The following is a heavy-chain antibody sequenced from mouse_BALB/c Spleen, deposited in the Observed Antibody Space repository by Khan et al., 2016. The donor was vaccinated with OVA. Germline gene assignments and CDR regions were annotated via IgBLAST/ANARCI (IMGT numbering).Heavy chain of an antibody. J-gene: IGHJ2*01. CDR1: GYSFTDYN. CDR2: IDPYNGGT. CDR3: ARTDYYGSSYYFDY. V-gene: IGHV1S135*01. Sequence: VQLQQSGPELVKPVASVKVSCKASGYSFTDYNIFWVKQSHGKSLEWIGYIDPYNGGTSYNQKFEGKATLTVDKSSSTAFMLLSSLTSEDSAVFYCARTDYYGSSYYFDYWGQGTTLTVSS. D-gene: IGHD1-1*01.